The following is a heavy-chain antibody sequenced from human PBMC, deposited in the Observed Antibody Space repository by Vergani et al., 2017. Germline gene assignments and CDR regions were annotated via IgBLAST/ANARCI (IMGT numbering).Heavy chain of an antibody. J-gene: IGHJ4*02. CDR2: INPNSGGT. Sequence: QVQLVQSGAEVKKPGASVKVSCKASGYTFTGYYMNWVRQAPGQGLEWMGWINPNSGGTNYAPKFQGRVTMTRDTSISTAYMELSRLRSDDTAVYYCASHKGYYDSSGFDYWGQGTLVTVSS. V-gene: IGHV1-2*02. CDR1: GYTFTGYY. CDR3: ASHKGYYDSSGFDY. D-gene: IGHD3-22*01.